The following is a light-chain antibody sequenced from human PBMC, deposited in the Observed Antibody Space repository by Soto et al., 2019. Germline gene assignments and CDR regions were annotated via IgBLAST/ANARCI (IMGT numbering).Light chain of an antibody. CDR3: QTWGTGPWV. J-gene: IGLJ3*02. CDR2: LNFDGSH. V-gene: IGLV4-69*01. CDR1: SGHSHYA. Sequence: QAVLTQSPSASASLGASVKLTCTLSSGHSHYAIAWHQQQPEKGPRYLMKLNFDGSHSKGDGIPDRFSGSSSGAERYLTIPSLQSEDEADYYCQTWGTGPWVFGGGTKLTVL.